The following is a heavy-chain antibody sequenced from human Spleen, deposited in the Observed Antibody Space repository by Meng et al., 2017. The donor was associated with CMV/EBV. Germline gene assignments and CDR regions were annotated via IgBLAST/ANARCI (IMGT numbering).Heavy chain of an antibody. CDR1: GYTFTAHY. CDR3: ARAGSTNGVCYYQCYYYGMDV. Sequence: ASVKVSCKASGYTFTAHYFHWVRQAPGQGLEWMGIINPSGGSTSYAQKFQGRVTMTRDTSTSTVYMELSSLRSEDTAVYYCARAGSTNGVCYYQCYYYGMDVWGQGTTVTVSS. V-gene: IGHV1-46*01. D-gene: IGHD2-8*01. J-gene: IGHJ6*02. CDR2: INPSGGST.